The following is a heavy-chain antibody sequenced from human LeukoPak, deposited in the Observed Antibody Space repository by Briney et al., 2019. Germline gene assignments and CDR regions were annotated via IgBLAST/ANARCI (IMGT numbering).Heavy chain of an antibody. CDR2: ITPNSGGT. CDR1: GGTFSSYA. J-gene: IGHJ5*02. Sequence: ASVKVSCKASGGTFSSYAISWVRQAPGQGLEWMGWITPNSGGTNYAPKFHGRVTLTREMSSSTASLEVTSLTPDDTAIYYCARLEGLGYRGGWFDPWGQGTLVTVSS. D-gene: IGHD3-16*02. CDR3: ARLEGLGYRGGWFDP. V-gene: IGHV1-2*02.